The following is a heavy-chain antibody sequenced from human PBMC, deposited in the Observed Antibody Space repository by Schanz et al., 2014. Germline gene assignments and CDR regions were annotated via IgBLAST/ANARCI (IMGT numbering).Heavy chain of an antibody. V-gene: IGHV3-23*01. CDR2: ISGSGGST. CDR1: GFAFSSFA. J-gene: IGHJ4*02. D-gene: IGHD3-22*01. Sequence: PGGSLRLSCVASGFAFSSFAMTWVRQAPGKGLEWVSAISGSGGSTYYADSVKGRFTISRDNSKNTLYLQMNSLRAEDTAVYYCAKDISDTSGKDDYWGQGTRVTVSS. CDR3: AKDISDTSGKDDY.